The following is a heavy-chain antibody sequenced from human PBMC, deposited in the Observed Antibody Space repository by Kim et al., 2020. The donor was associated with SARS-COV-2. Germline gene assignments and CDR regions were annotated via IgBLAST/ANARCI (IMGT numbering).Heavy chain of an antibody. V-gene: IGHV4-39*01. CDR1: GGSISSSSYY. CDR3: ARHLRGGAGGVIAAVDY. J-gene: IGHJ4*02. Sequence: SETLSLTCTVSGGSISSSSYYWGWIRQPPGKGLEWIGSIYYSVSTYYNPSLKSRVTISVDTSKNQFSLKLSSVTAADTAVYYCARHLRGGAGGVIAAVDYWGQGTLVTVSS. CDR2: IYYSVST. D-gene: IGHD3-16*02.